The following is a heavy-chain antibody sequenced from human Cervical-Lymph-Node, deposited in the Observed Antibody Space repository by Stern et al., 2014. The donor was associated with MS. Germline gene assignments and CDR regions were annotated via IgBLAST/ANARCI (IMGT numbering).Heavy chain of an antibody. J-gene: IGHJ4*02. CDR1: GFSLSNARMG. CDR3: ARILYDGAYRGDY. D-gene: IGHD3-10*01. V-gene: IGHV2-26*01. Sequence: QITLKESGPVLVKPTETLMLTCTVSGFSLSNARMGVSWIRQPPGKALEWLAHIFSTGEKYYRTSMQRRLTISKDTSKSQVVLTMTNMDPVATATYFCARILYDGAYRGDYWGQGTLVTVSS. CDR2: IFSTGEK.